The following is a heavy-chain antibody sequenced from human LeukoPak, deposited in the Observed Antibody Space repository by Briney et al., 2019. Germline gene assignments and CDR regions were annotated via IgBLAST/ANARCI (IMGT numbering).Heavy chain of an antibody. V-gene: IGHV4-59*08. J-gene: IGHJ4*02. CDR3: ARIGSSGWYVPYYFDY. Sequence: SETLSLTCTVSGGSISSYYWSWIRQPPGKRLEWIGYIYYSGSTNYNPSLKSRVTISVDTSKNQFSLKLSSVTAADTAVYYCARIGSSGWYVPYYFDYWGQGTLVTVSS. D-gene: IGHD6-19*01. CDR2: IYYSGST. CDR1: GGSISSYY.